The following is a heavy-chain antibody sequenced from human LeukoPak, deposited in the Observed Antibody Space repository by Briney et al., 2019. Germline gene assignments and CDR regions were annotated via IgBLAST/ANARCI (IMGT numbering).Heavy chain of an antibody. D-gene: IGHD6-19*01. J-gene: IGHJ4*02. V-gene: IGHV3-20*04. CDR3: AKDVVGQQWPENY. CDR2: INWNGGRT. Sequence: GGSLRLSCETSGFTFDDYGMSWVRQAPGKGLEWVSGINWNGGRTGYADSVQGRFTISRDNAKNSLYLQMNSLRADDTAIYFCAKDVVGQQWPENYWGQGTLVTVSS. CDR1: GFTFDDYG.